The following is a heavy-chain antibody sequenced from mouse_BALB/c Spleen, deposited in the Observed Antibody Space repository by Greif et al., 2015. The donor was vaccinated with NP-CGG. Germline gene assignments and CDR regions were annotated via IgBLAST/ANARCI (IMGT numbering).Heavy chain of an antibody. V-gene: IGHV1S22*01. CDR3: TREFDY. Sequence: LKESGSELVRPGASVKLSCKASGYTLTSYWMHWVKQRPGQGLEWIGNIYPGSGSTNYDEKFKSKATLTVDTSSSTAYMQLSSLTSEDSAVYYCTREFDYWGQGTTLTVSS. CDR1: GYTLTSYW. J-gene: IGHJ2*01. CDR2: IYPGSGST.